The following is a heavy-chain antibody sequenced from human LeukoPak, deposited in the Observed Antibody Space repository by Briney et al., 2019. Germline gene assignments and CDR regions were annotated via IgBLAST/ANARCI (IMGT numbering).Heavy chain of an antibody. CDR2: IKQDGSEK. J-gene: IGHJ4*02. CDR3: ARDLLPADY. CDR1: GLTFRNYG. V-gene: IGHV3-7*01. Sequence: PGGSLRLSCAASGLTFRNYGMHWVRQAPGKGLEWVANIKQDGSEKYYVDSVKGRFTISRDNAKNSLYLQMNSLRAEDTAVYYCARDLLPADYWGQGTLVTVSS.